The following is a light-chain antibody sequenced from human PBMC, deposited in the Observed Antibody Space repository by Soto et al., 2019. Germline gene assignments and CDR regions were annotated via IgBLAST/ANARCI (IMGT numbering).Light chain of an antibody. CDR3: QQCSNWPPIT. V-gene: IGKV3-11*01. CDR2: DAS. J-gene: IGKJ5*01. Sequence: EIVLTQKQPTLSLSPGERATLSCRASQSVSSYLAWYQQKPGQAPRLLIYDASNRATGIPARFSGRGSGTDFTLTISSLEPEDFGVYYCQQCSNWPPITFGQGTLLE. CDR1: QSVSSY.